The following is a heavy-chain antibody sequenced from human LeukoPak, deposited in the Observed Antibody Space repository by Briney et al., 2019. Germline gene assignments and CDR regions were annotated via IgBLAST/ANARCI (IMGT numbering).Heavy chain of an antibody. V-gene: IGHV4-34*01. Sequence: PSETLSLTCAVYGGSFSGYYWSWIRQPPGKGLEWIGEINHSGSTNYNPSLKSRVTISVDTSKNQFSLKLSSVTAADTAVYYCARDRKRITIFGVVIIGADSSYGMDVWGQGTTVTVSS. CDR1: GGSFSGYY. CDR3: ARDRKRITIFGVVIIGADSSYGMDV. J-gene: IGHJ6*02. D-gene: IGHD3-3*01. CDR2: INHSGST.